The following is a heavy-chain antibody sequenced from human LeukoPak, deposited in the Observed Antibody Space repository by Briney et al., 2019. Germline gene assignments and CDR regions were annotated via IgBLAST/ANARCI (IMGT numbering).Heavy chain of an antibody. J-gene: IGHJ4*02. CDR3: ARGEGYGSGTVHFDY. CDR2: VYHSGAT. CDR1: GGXISSSNW. Sequence: PSGTLSLTCTVSGGXISSSNWWSWVRQPPGKGLEWIGEVYHSGATNYNPSLRSRVTISADRSSNRFSLRLNSVTAADTAVFYCARGEGYGSGTVHFDYWGRGILVTVSS. V-gene: IGHV4-4*02. D-gene: IGHD3-10*01.